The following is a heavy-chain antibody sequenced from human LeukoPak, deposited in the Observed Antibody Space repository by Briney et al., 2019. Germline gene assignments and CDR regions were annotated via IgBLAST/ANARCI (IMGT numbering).Heavy chain of an antibody. V-gene: IGHV3-23*01. CDR2: ISGSGGST. J-gene: IGHJ4*02. Sequence: PGGSLRLSCAASGFTFSSYAMSWVRQAPGKGLEWVSAISGSGGSTYYADSVKGRFTISRDDSKNTLYLQMNSLRAEDTAVYYCAKDRTPRRLAVAGTYGDYWGQGTLVTVSS. D-gene: IGHD6-19*01. CDR1: GFTFSSYA. CDR3: AKDRTPRRLAVAGTYGDY.